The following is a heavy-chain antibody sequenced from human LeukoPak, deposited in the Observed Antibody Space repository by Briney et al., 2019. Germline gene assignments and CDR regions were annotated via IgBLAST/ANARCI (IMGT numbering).Heavy chain of an antibody. CDR2: ISYDGTNK. Sequence: GGSLRLSCAASGITFTSYAMHWVRQAPGKGLEWVAVISYDGTNKYYADSVKGRFSTSRDISKNTLYLQMNSLRAEDTAVYYCARVRGYCSSTTCYSDYWGQGTLVTVSS. V-gene: IGHV3-30-3*01. J-gene: IGHJ4*02. D-gene: IGHD2-2*01. CDR3: ARVRGYCSSTTCYSDY. CDR1: GITFTSYA.